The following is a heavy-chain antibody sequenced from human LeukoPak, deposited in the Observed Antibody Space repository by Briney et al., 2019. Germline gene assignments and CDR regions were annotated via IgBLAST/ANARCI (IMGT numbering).Heavy chain of an antibody. Sequence: SVKVSCKASGGTFSSYAISWVRQAPGQGLEWVGGIIPIFGTANYAQKFQGRVTITADESTSTAYMELSSLRSEDTAVYYCARWKRSGYYFDYWGQGTLVTVSS. CDR2: IIPIFGTA. J-gene: IGHJ4*02. CDR1: GGTFSSYA. D-gene: IGHD3-22*01. CDR3: ARWKRSGYYFDY. V-gene: IGHV1-69*01.